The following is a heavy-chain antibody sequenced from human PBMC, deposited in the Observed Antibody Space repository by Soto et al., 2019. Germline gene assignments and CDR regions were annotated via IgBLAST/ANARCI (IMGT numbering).Heavy chain of an antibody. CDR1: GYTFSDYY. CDR2: INANGGGT. Sequence: ASVKVSCKASGYTFSDYYMHWVRQAPGQGLEWMGWINANGGGTTYAQKFQGGVTMTRDTSISTAYMELSRLSSDDTAIYYCARLQIEVAGANWGQGTLVTVSS. D-gene: IGHD6-19*01. V-gene: IGHV1-2*02. CDR3: ARLQIEVAGAN. J-gene: IGHJ4*02.